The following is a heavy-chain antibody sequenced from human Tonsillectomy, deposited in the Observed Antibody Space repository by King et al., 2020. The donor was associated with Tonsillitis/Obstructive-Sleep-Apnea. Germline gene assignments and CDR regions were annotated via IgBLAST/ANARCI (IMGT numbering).Heavy chain of an antibody. CDR2: ISYDGSNK. CDR3: ARGHYYDSSGYYYVWAFDI. J-gene: IGHJ3*02. D-gene: IGHD3-22*01. Sequence: VQLVESGGGVVQPGRSLRLSCAASGFTFSSYAMHWVRQAPGKGLEWVAVISYDGSNKYYADSVEGRFTISRDKSKNTLYLQMNSLRAEDTAVYYCARGHYYDSSGYYYVWAFDIWGQGTMVTVSS. V-gene: IGHV3-30*04. CDR1: GFTFSSYA.